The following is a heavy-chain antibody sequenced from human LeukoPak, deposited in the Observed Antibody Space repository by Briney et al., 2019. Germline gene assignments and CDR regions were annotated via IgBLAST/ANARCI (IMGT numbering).Heavy chain of an antibody. CDR1: GFTFSDYY. CDR2: ITNSGSTI. V-gene: IGHV3-11*01. D-gene: IGHD3-9*01. J-gene: IGHJ3*01. Sequence: GGSLRLSCAASGFTFSDYYMSWIRQAPGKGLEWVSYITNSGSTIYYADSVKGRFTISRDNSKNTLYLQMNSLRAEDTAVYFCARETYDILTGRGAFDLWGQGTMVTVSS. CDR3: ARETYDILTGRGAFDL.